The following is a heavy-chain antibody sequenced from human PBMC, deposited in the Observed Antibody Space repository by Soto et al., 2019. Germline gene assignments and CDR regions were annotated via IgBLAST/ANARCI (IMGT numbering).Heavy chain of an antibody. CDR3: ARDVRYCSSITCPRHGLDV. CDR1: GYTFTNYA. J-gene: IGHJ3*01. D-gene: IGHD2-2*01. Sequence: ASVKVSCKGSGYTFTNYAILWVRQAPGQSLEWMGWIIAANGNTKYSQKFQGRVTITRDTSASTAYMELISLRSEDTAVYYCARDVRYCSSITCPRHGLDVWGQGTKVTVSS. CDR2: IIAANGNT. V-gene: IGHV1-3*01.